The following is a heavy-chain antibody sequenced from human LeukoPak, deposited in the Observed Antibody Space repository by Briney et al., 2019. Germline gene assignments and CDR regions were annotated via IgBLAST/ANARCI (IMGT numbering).Heavy chain of an antibody. D-gene: IGHD2-2*01. Sequence: GGSLRLSCAASGFTFDDYGMSWVRQAPGKGLEWVSGINWNGGSTGYADSVKGRFTISRDNAKNSLYLQMNSLRAEDTAVYYCAKDRLLCSSTSCYVSYMDVWGKGTTVTVSS. CDR2: INWNGGST. CDR3: AKDRLLCSSTSCYVSYMDV. V-gene: IGHV3-20*04. J-gene: IGHJ6*03. CDR1: GFTFDDYG.